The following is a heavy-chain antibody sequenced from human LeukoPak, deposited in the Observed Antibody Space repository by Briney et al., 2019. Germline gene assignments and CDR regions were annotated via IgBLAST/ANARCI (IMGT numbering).Heavy chain of an antibody. D-gene: IGHD2-2*01. CDR1: GFTFSSYA. J-gene: IGHJ4*02. CDR3: ARGERIVVVPAATDY. V-gene: IGHV3-64*01. Sequence: GGSLRLSCAASGFTFSSYAMHWVRQAPGKGLEYVSAIRSNGGSTYYANSVKGRFTISRDNSKNTLYLQMGSLRAEDMAVYYCARGERIVVVPAATDYWGQGTLVTVSS. CDR2: IRSNGGST.